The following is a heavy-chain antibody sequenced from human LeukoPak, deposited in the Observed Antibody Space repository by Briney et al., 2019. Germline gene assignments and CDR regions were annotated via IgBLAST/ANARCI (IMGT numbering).Heavy chain of an antibody. J-gene: IGHJ4*02. CDR2: ISGSGGST. D-gene: IGHD2/OR15-2a*01. CDR3: AKDRLSLDY. Sequence: GGSLRLSCAASXFTFSSYCMSWVRQAPGKGLEWVSGISGSGGSTYYADSVKGRFTISRDNSKNTLYLQMNSLRAEDTAVYYCAKDRLSLDYWGQGTLVTVSS. CDR1: XFTFSSYC. V-gene: IGHV3-23*01.